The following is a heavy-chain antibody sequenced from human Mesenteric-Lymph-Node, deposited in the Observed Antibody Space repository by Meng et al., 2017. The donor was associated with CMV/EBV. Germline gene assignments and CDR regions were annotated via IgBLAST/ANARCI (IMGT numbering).Heavy chain of an antibody. CDR2: MSYSGST. D-gene: IGHD7-27*01. CDR3: GRDNWGSIDY. CDR1: GGSFSSYP. V-gene: IGHV4-59*13. J-gene: IGHJ4*02. Sequence: QLQGWGPGLVKPSETLSLTCTVSGGSFSSYPWSRIRQPPGKGLEWVGYMSYSGSTNYNPSLKSRITMSLDTSKNQFSLELSSVTAADTAVYYCGRDNWGSIDYWGQGTLVTVSS.